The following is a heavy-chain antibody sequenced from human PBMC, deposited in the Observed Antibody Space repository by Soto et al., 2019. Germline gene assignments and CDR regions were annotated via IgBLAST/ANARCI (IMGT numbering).Heavy chain of an antibody. J-gene: IGHJ3*02. Sequence: GESLKISCKGSGYSFTSYWIGWVRQMPGKGLEWMGIIYPGDSDTRYSPSFQGQVTISADKSIATAYLQWSTLKASDTAIYFCATHLLTHAYDIWGQGTMVTVSS. V-gene: IGHV5-51*01. CDR2: IYPGDSDT. CDR3: ATHLLTHAYDI. CDR1: GYSFTSYW. D-gene: IGHD7-27*01.